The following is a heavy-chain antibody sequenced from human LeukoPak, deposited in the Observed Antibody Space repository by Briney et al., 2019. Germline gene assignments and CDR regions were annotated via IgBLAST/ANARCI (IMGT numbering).Heavy chain of an antibody. D-gene: IGHD6-13*01. V-gene: IGHV3-23*01. CDR2: ISGSGGST. Sequence: ETLSLTCTVSGGSISSSSYYWGWIRQAPGKGLEWVSAISGSGGSTYYADSVKGRFTISRDNSKNTLYLQMNSLRAEDTAVYYCAKGTGYSSSWYEDYWGQGTLVTVSS. CDR1: GGSISSSSYY. CDR3: AKGTGYSSSWYEDY. J-gene: IGHJ4*02.